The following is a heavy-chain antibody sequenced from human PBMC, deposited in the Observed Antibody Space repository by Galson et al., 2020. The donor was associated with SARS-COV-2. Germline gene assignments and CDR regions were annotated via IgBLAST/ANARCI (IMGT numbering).Heavy chain of an antibody. CDR1: GGSFSGYS. V-gene: IGHV4-34*01. Sequence: SETLSLTCAVYGGSFSGYSWTWIRQPPGKGLEWIGETNVGGNTNYSPSLRSRVTISVDTSKNQFSLNLRSVTAADTALYYCARGHRGVVPSPVLGLGPYYSYYCMDVWGKGTTVIVSS. J-gene: IGHJ6*03. CDR3: ARGHRGVVPSPVLGLGPYYSYYCMDV. CDR2: TNVGGNT. D-gene: IGHD3-10*01.